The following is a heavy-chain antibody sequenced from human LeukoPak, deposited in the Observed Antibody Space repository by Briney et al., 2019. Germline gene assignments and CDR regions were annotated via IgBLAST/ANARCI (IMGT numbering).Heavy chain of an antibody. CDR3: ARGPKGSYYDYYYHMDV. D-gene: IGHD1-26*01. Sequence: GASVKVSCKASGGTFSSYVINWVRQAPGQGLEWMGGITPIFGTANYAQKFQGRVTITTDESTSTAYMELSSLRSEDTAVYYCARGPKGSYYDYYYHMDVWGKGTTVTASS. J-gene: IGHJ6*03. V-gene: IGHV1-69*05. CDR2: ITPIFGTA. CDR1: GGTFSSYV.